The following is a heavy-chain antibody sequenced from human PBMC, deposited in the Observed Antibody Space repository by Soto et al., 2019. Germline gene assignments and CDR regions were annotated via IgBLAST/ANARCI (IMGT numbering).Heavy chain of an antibody. V-gene: IGHV4-59*01. J-gene: IGHJ6*02. D-gene: IGHD1-26*01. CDR2: IYYSGST. CDR3: AREVVGAVYPYYYYGMDV. Sequence: PSETLSLTCTVSGGSISSYYWSWIRQPPGKGLEWIGYIYYSGSTNYNPSLKSRVTISVDTSKNQFSLKLSSVTAADTAVYYCAREVVGAVYPYYYYGMDVWGQGTTVTVSS. CDR1: GGSISSYY.